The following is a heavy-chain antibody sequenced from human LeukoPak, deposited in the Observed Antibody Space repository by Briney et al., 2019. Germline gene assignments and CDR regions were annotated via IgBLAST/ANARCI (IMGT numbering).Heavy chain of an antibody. Sequence: PGRSLRLSCAASGFTFSSYAMRWVRRAPGKGLEWVAVISYDGSNKYYADSVKGRFTISRDNSKNTLYLQMNSLRAEDTAVYYCARDSSPRFTASPNYWGQGTLVTVSS. D-gene: IGHD3-10*01. J-gene: IGHJ4*02. V-gene: IGHV3-30-3*01. CDR1: GFTFSSYA. CDR3: ARDSSPRFTASPNY. CDR2: ISYDGSNK.